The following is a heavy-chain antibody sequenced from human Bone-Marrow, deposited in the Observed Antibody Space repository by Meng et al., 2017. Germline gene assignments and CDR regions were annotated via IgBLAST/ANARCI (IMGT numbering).Heavy chain of an antibody. J-gene: IGHJ4*02. CDR1: RAFFSGSS. V-gene: IGHV4-34*01. D-gene: IGHD5-18*01. Sequence: QVQLQQWGAGLFKPSAPLSVICAVYRAFFSGSSWSWIRQPPGKGLKWIGKINHSGSTNYTPPLKSRVTISVATSKNQFSLKLSSVTAAATAVYSCARGSWLQLWLQDYWGQGTLVTVSS. CDR3: ARGSWLQLWLQDY. CDR2: INHSGST.